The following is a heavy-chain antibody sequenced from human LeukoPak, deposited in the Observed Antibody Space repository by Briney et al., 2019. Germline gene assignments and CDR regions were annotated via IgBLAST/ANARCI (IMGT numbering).Heavy chain of an antibody. CDR3: ARELWSGNYNI. CDR2: INPSGGST. D-gene: IGHD3-3*01. J-gene: IGHJ4*02. Sequence: ASVKVSCKASGYTFTSYYMHWVRQAPGQGLEWMGIINPSGGSTSYAQKFQGRVTMTTHTSTTTAYMELRSLRSEGTAVYYCARELWSGNYNIWGQGTLVSVSS. V-gene: IGHV1-46*01. CDR1: GYTFTSYY.